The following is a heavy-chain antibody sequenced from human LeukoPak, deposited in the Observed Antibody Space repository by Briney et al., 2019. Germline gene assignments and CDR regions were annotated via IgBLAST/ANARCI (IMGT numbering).Heavy chain of an antibody. V-gene: IGHV4-59*02. CDR3: VIGVGWQPDY. Sequence: PSETLSLTCTVFGDSVTGYYLNWVRQPPGKGLEWIGHIYKIGTTNYNPALKSRLTISADPSKNQFSLKLRSVTAADTAVYYCVIGVGWQPDYWGQGALVTVSS. CDR1: GDSVTGYY. D-gene: IGHD2-15*01. CDR2: IYKIGTT. J-gene: IGHJ4*02.